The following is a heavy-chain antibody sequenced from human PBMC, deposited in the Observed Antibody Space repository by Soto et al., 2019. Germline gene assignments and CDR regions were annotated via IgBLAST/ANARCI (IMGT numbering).Heavy chain of an antibody. CDR2: MSYSGST. V-gene: IGHV4-59*01. CDR3: AKGSTRPDH. Sequence: ETLSLTCTVSGGSISSSYWSWIRQPPGKGLEWIAYMSYSGSTSYNPSLKSRVTISIDTSKSQFSLKLNSVTAADTAVYYCAKGSTRPDHWGQGTLVTVSS. CDR1: GGSISSSY. D-gene: IGHD1-1*01. J-gene: IGHJ4*02.